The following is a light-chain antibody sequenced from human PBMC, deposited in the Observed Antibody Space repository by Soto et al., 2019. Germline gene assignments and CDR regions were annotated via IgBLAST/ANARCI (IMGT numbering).Light chain of an antibody. Sequence: EIVLTQSPGTLSLSPGERATLSCRASQSVSSSFLAWYQQKPGQAPRLLIYGASSRATGIPDRFSGSGSGTDFTLTISGLEPEDFAVYYCQQYDSSPWTFGQETRVEIK. V-gene: IGKV3-20*01. CDR2: GAS. CDR3: QQYDSSPWT. J-gene: IGKJ1*01. CDR1: QSVSSSF.